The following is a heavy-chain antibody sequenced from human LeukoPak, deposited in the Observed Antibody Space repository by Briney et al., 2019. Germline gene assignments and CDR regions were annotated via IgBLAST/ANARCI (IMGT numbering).Heavy chain of an antibody. CDR3: ATVGCSSTSCYKGSYYYYGMDV. Sequence: GASVKVSCKVSGYTLTELSMHWLRQAPGKGLEWMGGFDPEDGETIYAQKFQGRVTMTEDTSTDTAYMELSSLRSEDTAVYYCATVGCSSTSCYKGSYYYYGMDVWGQGTTVTVSS. V-gene: IGHV1-24*01. CDR1: GYTLTELS. CDR2: FDPEDGET. D-gene: IGHD2-2*02. J-gene: IGHJ6*02.